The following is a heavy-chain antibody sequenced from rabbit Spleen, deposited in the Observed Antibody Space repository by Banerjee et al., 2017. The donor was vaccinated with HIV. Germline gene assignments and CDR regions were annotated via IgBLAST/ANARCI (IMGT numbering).Heavy chain of an antibody. J-gene: IGHJ4*01. CDR3: ARASNSNVDYDL. V-gene: IGHV1S40*01. CDR1: GFSFSSSYW. CDR2: IYAGSAST. D-gene: IGHD2-1*01. Sequence: QSLEESGGDLVKPGASLTLTCTASGFSFSSSYWICWVRQAQGKGLEWIACIYAGSASTYYASWAKGRFTISKASSTTVTLQMTSLTAADTATYFCARASNSNVDYDLWGPGTLVTVS.